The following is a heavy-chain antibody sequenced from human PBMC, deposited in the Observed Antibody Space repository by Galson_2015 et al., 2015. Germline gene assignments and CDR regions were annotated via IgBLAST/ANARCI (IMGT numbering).Heavy chain of an antibody. D-gene: IGHD3-3*01. V-gene: IGHV3-21*01. CDR2: IRQTTSYI. CDR1: EFTFSSYY. J-gene: IGHJ4*02. Sequence: SLRLSCAASEFTFSSYYMSWVRQAPGKGLEWVSSIRQTTSYIYYADSVKGRFTISRDNAKNSLYLQMNSLGAEDTAVYYCARQILYCECWSGYQPAIFDHWGQGTLVTVSS. CDR3: ARQILYCECWSGYQPAIFDH.